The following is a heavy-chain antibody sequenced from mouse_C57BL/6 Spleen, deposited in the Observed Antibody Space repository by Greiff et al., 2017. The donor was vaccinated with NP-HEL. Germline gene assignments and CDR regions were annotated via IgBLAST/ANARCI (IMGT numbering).Heavy chain of an antibody. CDR3: ARRGYYGSSFAWFAY. Sequence: VQLKESGGGLVKPGGSLKLSCAASGFTFSDYGMHWVRQAPEKGLEWVAYISSGSSTIYYADTVKGRFTISRDNAKNTLFLQMTSLRSEDTAMYYCARRGYYGSSFAWFAYWGQGTLVTVSA. D-gene: IGHD1-1*01. CDR1: GFTFSDYG. J-gene: IGHJ3*01. CDR2: ISSGSSTI. V-gene: IGHV5-17*01.